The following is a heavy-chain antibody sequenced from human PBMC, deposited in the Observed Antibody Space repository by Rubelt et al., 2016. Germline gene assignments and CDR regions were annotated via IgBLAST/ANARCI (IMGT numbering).Heavy chain of an antibody. J-gene: IGHJ4*02. Sequence: QVQLVQSGAEVKKPGASVKVSCKASGYTFTSYGISWVRQAPGQGLEWVGWINPDSGGTNYTQKFQGWVTLTRDTSITTADMELSRLRSDDTAVYYCARGGILDYWGQGTLVTVSS. V-gene: IGHV1-2*04. D-gene: IGHD1-26*01. CDR1: GYTFTSYG. CDR3: ARGGILDY. CDR2: INPDSGGT.